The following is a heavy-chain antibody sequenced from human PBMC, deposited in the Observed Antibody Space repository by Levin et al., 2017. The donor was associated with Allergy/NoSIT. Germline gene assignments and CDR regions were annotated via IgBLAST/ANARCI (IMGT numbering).Heavy chain of an antibody. CDR2: IYYSGST. CDR3: ARTSYGDYPVRWFDP. CDR1: GGSISSSSYY. V-gene: IGHV4-39*01. D-gene: IGHD4-17*01. Sequence: PSETLSLTCTVSGGSISSSSYYWGWIRQPPGKGLEWIGSIYYSGSTYYNPSLKSRVTISVDTSKNQFSLKLSSVTAADTAVYYCARTSYGDYPVRWFDPWGQGTLVTVSS. J-gene: IGHJ5*02.